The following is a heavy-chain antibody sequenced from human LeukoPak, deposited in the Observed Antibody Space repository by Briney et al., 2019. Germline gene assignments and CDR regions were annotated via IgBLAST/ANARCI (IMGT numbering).Heavy chain of an antibody. J-gene: IGHJ4*02. CDR3: ANPGSTYFGY. CDR1: GFTFRNYW. Sequence: GGSLRLSCAASGFTFRNYWMGWVRQAPGKGLEWVANTKPDGSAEYYADSVRGRFTTSRDNANNLLYLQMNRLRAEDTAVYYCANPGSTYFGYWGQGTLVTVSS. CDR2: TKPDGSAE. V-gene: IGHV3-7*03. D-gene: IGHD5/OR15-5a*01.